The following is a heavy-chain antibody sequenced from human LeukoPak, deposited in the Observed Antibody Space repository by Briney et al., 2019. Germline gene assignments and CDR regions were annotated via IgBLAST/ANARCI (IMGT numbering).Heavy chain of an antibody. D-gene: IGHD2-21*02. CDR1: GPIRSSDG. CDR2: INSGGDIK. Sequence: GGSLRLSCAVFGPIRSSDGFDWVRQAPGQGLEWVSFINSGGDIKWYADSVKGRFTISRDNGNNTLYLEMNSLTAEDTAVYYCARSPNCGGDCSWGQGTLLTVFS. V-gene: IGHV3-48*04. CDR3: ARSPNCGGDCS. J-gene: IGHJ4*02.